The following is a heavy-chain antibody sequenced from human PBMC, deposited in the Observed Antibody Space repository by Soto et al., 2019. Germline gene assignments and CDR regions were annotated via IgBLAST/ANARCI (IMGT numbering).Heavy chain of an antibody. V-gene: IGHV3-74*01. Sequence: EVQLVESGGGLVQPGGSLRLSCAASGFTFTNYWMHWVRQAPGRGLVWVSRINSDGSSRFYADFVKGRFTISRDNAENTVYLQMNSLRAEDTAVYYCARGVRNYYGMDVWGQGTTVTVSS. CDR2: INSDGSSR. J-gene: IGHJ6*02. CDR1: GFTFTNYW. CDR3: ARGVRNYYGMDV.